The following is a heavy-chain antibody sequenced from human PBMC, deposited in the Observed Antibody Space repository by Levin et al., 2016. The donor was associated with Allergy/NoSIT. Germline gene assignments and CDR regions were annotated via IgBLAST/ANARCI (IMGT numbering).Heavy chain of an antibody. V-gene: IGHV4-61*01. CDR3: ATRRWGAGNYLDN. D-gene: IGHD4-23*01. J-gene: IGHJ4*02. CDR2: IYYGGDT. CDR1: GGSVSSGSYH. Sequence: SETLSLTCTVSGGSVSSGSYHWSWLRQPPGKGLKWIGNIYYGGDTNYNPSLKSHVTMSVDTSKNQFSLKMTSVTAADTAVYYCATRRWGAGNYLDNWGQGTLVTVSS.